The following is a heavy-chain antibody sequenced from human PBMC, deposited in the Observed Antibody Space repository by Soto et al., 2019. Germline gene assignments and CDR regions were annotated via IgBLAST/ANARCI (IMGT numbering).Heavy chain of an antibody. CDR3: IRDRYPSSSHGSGSCSYS. V-gene: IGHV3-7*01. CDR2: IKTDGSET. D-gene: IGHD3-10*01. Sequence: VGSLRLSCAASGFTFSSFWMRWVRQAPGKGLEWVANIKTDGSETHYVDSVKGRFTISRDNPKTPLFLQMNSLRVEDTAVYFCIRDRYPSSSHGSGSCSYSWGQGTLVTVSS. J-gene: IGHJ5*02. CDR1: GFTFSSFW.